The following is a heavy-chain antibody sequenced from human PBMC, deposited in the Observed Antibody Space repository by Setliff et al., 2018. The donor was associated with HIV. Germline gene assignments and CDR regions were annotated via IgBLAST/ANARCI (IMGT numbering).Heavy chain of an antibody. CDR1: GGSFSLYY. V-gene: IGHV4-34*01. J-gene: IGHJ4*02. CDR2: INHSGST. Sequence: SETLSLTCAVYGGSFSLYYWSWLRQPPGKRLEWIGLINHSGSTNYNPSLKSRVTMSVDTSKNQFSLKVTSVTAADTAVYYCAGRDGYNRYYFDFWGQGTWSPSPQ. CDR3: AGRDGYNRYYFDF. D-gene: IGHD5-12*01.